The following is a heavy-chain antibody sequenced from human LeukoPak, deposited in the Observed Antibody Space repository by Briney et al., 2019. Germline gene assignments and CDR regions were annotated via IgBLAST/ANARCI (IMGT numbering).Heavy chain of an antibody. J-gene: IGHJ4*02. CDR2: ISGSGGST. CDR3: AKGPRFAGTAMALPFDY. Sequence: GGSLRLSCAASGFTFSSYAMSWVRRAPGKGLEWVSAISGSGGSTYYADSVKGRFTISRDNSKNTLYLQMNSLRAEDTAVYYCAKGPRFAGTAMALPFDYWGQGTLVTVSS. CDR1: GFTFSSYA. V-gene: IGHV3-23*01. D-gene: IGHD5-18*01.